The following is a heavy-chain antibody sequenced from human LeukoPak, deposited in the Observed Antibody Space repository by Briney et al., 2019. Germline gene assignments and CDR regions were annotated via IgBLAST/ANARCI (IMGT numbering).Heavy chain of an antibody. CDR3: ARRAGAYSHPYDY. D-gene: IGHD4/OR15-4a*01. V-gene: IGHV3-53*01. CDR1: GFTVSSNS. CDR2: IYSDNT. J-gene: IGHJ4*02. Sequence: GGSLRLSCTVSGFTVSSNSMCWVRQAPGKGLEWVSFIYSDNTHYSDSVKGRFTISRDNSKNTLYLQMNSLRAEDTAVYYCARRAGAYSHPYDYWGQGTLVTVSS.